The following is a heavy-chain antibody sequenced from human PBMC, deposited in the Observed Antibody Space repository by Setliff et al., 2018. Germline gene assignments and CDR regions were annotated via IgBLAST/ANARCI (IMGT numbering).Heavy chain of an antibody. Sequence: ASVTVSCKASDYTFLSYGMSWVRQAPGQGFEWMGWISAYTGKTDYAQNFQGRITMTTDTATSTAYMELRSLRSDDTAVYYCARAPRLEWILPTFDYWGQGTPVTVSS. CDR1: DYTFLSYG. J-gene: IGHJ4*02. CDR3: ARAPRLEWILPTFDY. CDR2: ISAYTGKT. V-gene: IGHV1-18*01. D-gene: IGHD3-3*01.